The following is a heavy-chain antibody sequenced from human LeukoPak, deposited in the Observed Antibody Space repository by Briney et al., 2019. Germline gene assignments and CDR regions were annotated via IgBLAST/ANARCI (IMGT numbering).Heavy chain of an antibody. V-gene: IGHV3-74*01. Sequence: GGSLRLSCAASGLSFSSYWIHWVRQAPGKGLVWVSRINSDGSSTSHADSVKGRFTISRDNAKNTLYLQMNSLRAEDTAVYYCARESVKGAFDIWGRGTMVTVSS. D-gene: IGHD4-17*01. CDR3: ARESVKGAFDI. J-gene: IGHJ3*02. CDR1: GLSFSSYW. CDR2: INSDGSST.